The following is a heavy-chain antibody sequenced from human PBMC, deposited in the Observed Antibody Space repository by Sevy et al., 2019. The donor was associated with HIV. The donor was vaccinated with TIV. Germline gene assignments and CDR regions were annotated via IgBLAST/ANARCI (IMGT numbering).Heavy chain of an antibody. CDR2: IKEDDTDK. J-gene: IGHJ4*02. Sequence: GSLRLSCAASGFNIASYWMNWVRQAPGKPLEWVANIKEDDTDKYYVDSVQGRFTIFRDNGRNLVYLVMNNLRVEDTALYYCVRAIQTEVSFWGQGTLVTVSS. CDR3: VRAIQTEVSF. CDR1: GFNIASYW. V-gene: IGHV3-7*04. D-gene: IGHD2-2*02.